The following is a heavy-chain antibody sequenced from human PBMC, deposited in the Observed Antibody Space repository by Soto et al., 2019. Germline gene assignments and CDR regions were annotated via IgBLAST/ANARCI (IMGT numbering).Heavy chain of an antibody. CDR3: AKDRGDSWSLYYYYGMDV. D-gene: IGHD6-13*01. V-gene: IGHV3-30*18. CDR2: ISYDGSNK. Sequence: QVQLVESGGGVVQPGRSLRLSCAASGFTFSSYGMHWVRQAPGKGLEWVAVISYDGSNKYYADSVKGRFTISRDNSKNTLYLQMNSLRAEDTAVYYCAKDRGDSWSLYYYYGMDVWGQGTTVTVSS. CDR1: GFTFSSYG. J-gene: IGHJ6*02.